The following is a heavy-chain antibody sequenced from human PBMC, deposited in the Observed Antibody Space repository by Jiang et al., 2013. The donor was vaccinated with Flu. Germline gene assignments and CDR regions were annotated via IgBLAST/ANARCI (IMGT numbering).Heavy chain of an antibody. CDR1: GGSISSYY. D-gene: IGHD5-18*01. J-gene: IGHJ4*02. V-gene: IGHV4-4*07. CDR2: IYTSGST. Sequence: SGSGLVKPSETLSLTCTVSGGSISSYYWSWIRQPAGKGLEWIGRIYTSGSTNYNPSLKSRVTMSVDTSKNQFSLKLSSVTAADTAVYYCARAGGETAMGMDYFDYWGQGTLVTVSS. CDR3: ARAGGETAMGMDYFDY.